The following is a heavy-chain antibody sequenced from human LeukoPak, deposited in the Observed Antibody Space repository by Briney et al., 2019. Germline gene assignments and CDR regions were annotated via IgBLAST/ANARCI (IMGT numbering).Heavy chain of an antibody. CDR3: AKDPMVRGVIIDYFDY. Sequence: GGSLRFSCAASGFTFNSYAMSWVRQALGKGLEWVSAISGSGGSTYYADSVKGRFTISRDNSKNTLYLQMNSLRAEDTAVYYCAKDPMVRGVIIDYFDYWGQGTLVTVSS. CDR1: GFTFNSYA. J-gene: IGHJ4*02. D-gene: IGHD3-10*01. CDR2: ISGSGGST. V-gene: IGHV3-23*01.